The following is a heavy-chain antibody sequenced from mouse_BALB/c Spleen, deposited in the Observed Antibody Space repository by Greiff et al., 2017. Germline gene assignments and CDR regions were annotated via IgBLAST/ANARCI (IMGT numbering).Heavy chain of an antibody. CDR1: GYTFSSYW. Sequence: QVQLKESGAELMKPGASVKISCKATGYTFSSYWIEWVKQRPGHGLEWIGEILPGSGSTNYNEKFKGKATFTADTSSNTAYMQLSSLTSEDSAVYFCATPTMIRDYWGQGTTLTVSS. D-gene: IGHD2-4*01. CDR3: ATPTMIRDY. J-gene: IGHJ2*01. CDR2: ILPGSGST. V-gene: IGHV1-9*01.